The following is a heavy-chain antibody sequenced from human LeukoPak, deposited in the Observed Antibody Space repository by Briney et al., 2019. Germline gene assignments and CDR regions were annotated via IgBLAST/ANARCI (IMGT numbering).Heavy chain of an antibody. J-gene: IGHJ5*02. CDR3: ARDWGSIAALDP. Sequence: PGGSLRLSCAASRFTFKNYAMHWVRQAPGKGLEWVAVISYDGSNKYYADSVKGRFTISRDNSKNTLYLQMNSLRAEDTAVYYCARDWGSIAALDPWGQGTLVTVSS. CDR2: ISYDGSNK. CDR1: RFTFKNYA. V-gene: IGHV3-30-3*01. D-gene: IGHD6-6*01.